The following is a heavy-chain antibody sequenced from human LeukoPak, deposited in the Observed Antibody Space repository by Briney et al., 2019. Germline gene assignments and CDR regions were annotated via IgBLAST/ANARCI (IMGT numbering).Heavy chain of an antibody. CDR1: GGSISSSSYY. D-gene: IGHD3-22*01. J-gene: IGHJ4*02. CDR3: ARHVPYGSSGYYY. Sequence: SETLSLTCTVSGGSISSSSYYWGWIRQPPGKGLEWIGSIYYSGSTYYNPSLKSRVTISVDTSKNQFSLKLSSVTAADTAVYYCARHVPYGSSGYYYWGQGTLVTVSS. V-gene: IGHV4-39*01. CDR2: IYYSGST.